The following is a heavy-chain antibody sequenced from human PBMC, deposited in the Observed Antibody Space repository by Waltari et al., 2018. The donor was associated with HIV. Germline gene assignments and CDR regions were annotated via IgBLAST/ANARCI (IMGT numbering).Heavy chain of an antibody. D-gene: IGHD2-8*01. CDR1: GYTFTSYA. CDR3: ARCTNGVCYFGMDV. J-gene: IGHJ6*02. CDR2: INAGNGNT. V-gene: IGHV1-3*01. Sequence: QVQLVQSGAEVKKPGASVKVSCKASGYTFTSYAMHWVRQAPGQRLEWMGWINAGNGNTKYSQKCQGRVTITRDTSASTAYMELSSLRSEDTAVYYCARCTNGVCYFGMDVWGQGTTVTVSS.